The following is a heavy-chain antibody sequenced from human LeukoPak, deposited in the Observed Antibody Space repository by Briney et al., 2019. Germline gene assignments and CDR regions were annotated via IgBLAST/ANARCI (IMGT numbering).Heavy chain of an antibody. J-gene: IGHJ4*02. CDR1: GYTFTSYY. D-gene: IGHD5-12*01. Sequence: ASVKVSCKASGYTFTSYYMHWVRQAPGQGLEWMGIINPSGGSTSYAQKSQGRVTMTRDTSTSTVYMELSSLRSEDTAVYYCARDSPTGGYGDYWGQGTLVTVSS. CDR3: ARDSPTGGYGDY. V-gene: IGHV1-46*01. CDR2: INPSGGST.